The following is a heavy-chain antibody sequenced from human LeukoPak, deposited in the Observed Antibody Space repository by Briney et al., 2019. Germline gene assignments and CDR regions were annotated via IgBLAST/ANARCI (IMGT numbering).Heavy chain of an antibody. CDR2: ISSSGSTI. J-gene: IGHJ4*02. CDR1: GFTFSDYY. D-gene: IGHD6-13*01. CDR3: ARDSYPLAYSSSWYVEDVVVG. V-gene: IGHV3-11*01. Sequence: PGGSLRLSCAASGFTFSDYYMSWIRQAPGKGLEWVSYISSSGSTIYYADSVKGRFTISRDNAKNSLYLQMNSLRAEDTAVYYCARDSYPLAYSSSWYVEDVVVGWGQGTLVTVSS.